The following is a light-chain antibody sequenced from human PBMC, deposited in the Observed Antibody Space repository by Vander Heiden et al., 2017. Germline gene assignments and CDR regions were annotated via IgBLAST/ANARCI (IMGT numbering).Light chain of an antibody. J-gene: IGKJ2*01. CDR2: RAS. CDR1: QNIRIN. Sequence: DIQAPRSPSSLSASIGDRVTITCRASQNIRINLNWYQQKPGKAPKLLIYRASNLQSGVPSTFSGSGSGTDFTLTITSLQPEDFATYFCHQTYSSPYTFGQGTKLEI. CDR3: HQTYSSPYT. V-gene: IGKV1-39*01.